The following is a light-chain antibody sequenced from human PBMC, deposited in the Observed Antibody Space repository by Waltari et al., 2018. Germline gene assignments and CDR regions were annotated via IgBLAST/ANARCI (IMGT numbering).Light chain of an antibody. Sequence: SYELIQPASVSVSPGQTASITCSGDKLGDKYACWFQQKPGQSPILVIYQDNKRPSGIPERFSGSNSGDTSTLTISGTQPMDEADYYCQTWDSGTVLFGGGTELTV. CDR3: QTWDSGTVL. CDR2: QDN. J-gene: IGLJ2*01. CDR1: KLGDKY. V-gene: IGLV3-1*01.